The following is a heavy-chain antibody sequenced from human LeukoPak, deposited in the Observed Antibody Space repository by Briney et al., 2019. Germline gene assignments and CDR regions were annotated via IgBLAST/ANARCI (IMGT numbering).Heavy chain of an antibody. CDR1: GFTFRSYA. Sequence: PGGSLRLSCAASGFTFRSYAMSWVRQAPGKGLDWVSAMSGSGDSTYYADSVKGRFTISRDNSKNTLYLQMNSLRAEDTAVYYCAKHIRSSGWYDRADYWGQGTLVTVSS. CDR2: MSGSGDST. D-gene: IGHD6-19*01. V-gene: IGHV3-23*01. J-gene: IGHJ4*02. CDR3: AKHIRSSGWYDRADY.